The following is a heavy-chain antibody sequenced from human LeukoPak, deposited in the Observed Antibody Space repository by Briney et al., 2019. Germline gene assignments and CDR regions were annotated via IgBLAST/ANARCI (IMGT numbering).Heavy chain of an antibody. CDR3: ARHLSWSGYPKVDY. Sequence: PSETLSLTCTVSGASISSSSYYWGWISQPPGKGLEWIGSIYHSGSTYYNPSLKSRVTISVDTSKNQFSLRLSSVTAADTAMYYCARHLSWSGYPKVDYWGQGSLVTVSS. J-gene: IGHJ4*02. CDR2: IYHSGST. V-gene: IGHV4-39*01. CDR1: GASISSSSYY. D-gene: IGHD3-3*01.